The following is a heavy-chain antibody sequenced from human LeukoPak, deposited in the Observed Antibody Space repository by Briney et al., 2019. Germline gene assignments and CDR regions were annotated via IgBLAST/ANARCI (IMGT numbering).Heavy chain of an antibody. CDR1: GYTFTGCY. V-gene: IGHV1-2*02. D-gene: IGHD5-18*01. CDR3: ASAIQLWLLVGYYGMDV. CDR2: INPNSGGT. Sequence: ASVKVSCKASGYTFTGCYMHWVRQAPGQGLEWMGWINPNSGGTNYAQKFQGRVTMTRDTSISTAYMELSRLRSDDTAVYYCASAIQLWLLVGYYGMDVWGQGTTVTVSS. J-gene: IGHJ6*02.